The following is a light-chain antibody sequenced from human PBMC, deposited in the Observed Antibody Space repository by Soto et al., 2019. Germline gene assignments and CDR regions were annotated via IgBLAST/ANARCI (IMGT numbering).Light chain of an antibody. CDR2: KAS. Sequence: DIQMTQSPSTLSASVGDRVTITCRASQSISSWLDWYQQKPGKAPKLLIYKASSLESGVPSRFSGSGSGTEFTLTSISLQPDDFATYYCQQYNSYRTFGQGTKVEIK. CDR1: QSISSW. J-gene: IGKJ1*01. CDR3: QQYNSYRT. V-gene: IGKV1-5*03.